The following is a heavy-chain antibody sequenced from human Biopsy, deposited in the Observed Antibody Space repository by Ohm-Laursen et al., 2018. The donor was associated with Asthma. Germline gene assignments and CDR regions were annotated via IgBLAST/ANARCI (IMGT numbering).Heavy chain of an antibody. J-gene: IGHJ4*02. CDR2: MYYAETT. D-gene: IGHD2-2*01. Sequence: GTLSLTCTVLGASITSSAYYWGWIRQPPGKGLEWIGRMYYAETTYYSPSLNSRVTISEDTSKNQFSWIRSSVTAADTAVYYCARHDHRWDTYADFWGQGTLVTVSS. CDR1: GASITSSAYY. V-gene: IGHV4-39*01. CDR3: ARHDHRWDTYADF.